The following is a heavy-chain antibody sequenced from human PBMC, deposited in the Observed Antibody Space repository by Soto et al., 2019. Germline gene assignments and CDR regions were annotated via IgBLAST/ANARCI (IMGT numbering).Heavy chain of an antibody. CDR1: GFTFDDYA. Sequence: EVQLVESGGGLVQPGRSLRLSCASSGFTFDDYAMHWVRQAPGKGLEWVSGISWNSGSIGYADSVKGRFTISRDNAKNSLYLQMNSLRAEDTALYYCARAPTPTVTGALDIWGQGTMVTVSS. V-gene: IGHV3-9*01. J-gene: IGHJ3*02. D-gene: IGHD4-17*01. CDR3: ARAPTPTVTGALDI. CDR2: ISWNSGSI.